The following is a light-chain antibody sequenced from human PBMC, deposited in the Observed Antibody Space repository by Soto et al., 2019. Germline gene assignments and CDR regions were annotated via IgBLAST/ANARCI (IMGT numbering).Light chain of an antibody. CDR3: CSYAGSSRV. Sequence: QSALTQPASVSGSPGQSITISCTGTSSDVGSYNLVSWYQQHPGKAPNLMIFEVSKRPSGVSNRFSGSKSGNTASLTISGLQAEDEADYYCCSYAGSSRVFGGGTKVTVL. CDR2: EVS. V-gene: IGLV2-23*02. J-gene: IGLJ3*02. CDR1: SSDVGSYNL.